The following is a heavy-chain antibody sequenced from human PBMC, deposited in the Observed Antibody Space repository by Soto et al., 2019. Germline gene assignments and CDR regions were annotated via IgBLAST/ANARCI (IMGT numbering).Heavy chain of an antibody. Sequence: SETLSLTCTVSTDSSSFTNSYWGWIRQPPGKGLQWIGSSSYNGGTFYNPSLKGRVVISFDTSKKQSSLQVTSVTAADTAVYFCARHRVEVVWRGFDFWGQGSPVTVSS. CDR2: SSYNGGT. D-gene: IGHD3-10*01. V-gene: IGHV4-39*01. CDR3: ARHRVEVVWRGFDF. CDR1: TDSSSFTNSY. J-gene: IGHJ4*02.